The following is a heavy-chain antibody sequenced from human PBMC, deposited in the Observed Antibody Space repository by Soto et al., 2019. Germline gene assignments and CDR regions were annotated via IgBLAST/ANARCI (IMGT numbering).Heavy chain of an antibody. CDR1: GYTLTELS. J-gene: IGHJ4*02. Sequence: GASVKVSCKVSGYTLTELSMHWVRQAPGKGLEWMGGFDPEDGETIYAQQFQGRVTMTEDTSTDTAYMELSSLRSEDTAVYYCATLYSGSYFLSGLVHYWGQGTLVTVSS. CDR2: FDPEDGET. V-gene: IGHV1-24*01. CDR3: ATLYSGSYFLSGLVHY. D-gene: IGHD1-26*01.